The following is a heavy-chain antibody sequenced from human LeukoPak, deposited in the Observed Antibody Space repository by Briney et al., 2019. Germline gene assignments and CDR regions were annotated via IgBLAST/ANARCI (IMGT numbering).Heavy chain of an antibody. CDR2: INAGNGNT. J-gene: IGHJ5*02. CDR1: GYTFTIYA. D-gene: IGHD3-10*01. CDR3: ARALWFGELLTQDNWFDP. Sequence: ASVKVSFKASGYTFTIYAMHWVRQAPGQRLEWMGWINAGNGNTKYSQKFQGRVTITRDTSASTAYMELSSLRSEDTAVYYCARALWFGELLTQDNWFDPWGQGTLVTVSS. V-gene: IGHV1-3*01.